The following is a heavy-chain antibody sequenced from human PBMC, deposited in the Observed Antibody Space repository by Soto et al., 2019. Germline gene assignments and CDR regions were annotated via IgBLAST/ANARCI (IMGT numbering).Heavy chain of an antibody. J-gene: IGHJ4*02. CDR2: ISYTGST. CDR1: GGSVSSGSYY. Sequence: SETLSLTCTVSGGSVSSGSYYWSWIRQPPGKGLEWIGYISYTGSTRYNPSLKSRVTISVDTSKNQFSLKLAPVTAADTAVYNCASQIAVAGGRWFDYWGQGTLVTVSS. CDR3: ASQIAVAGGRWFDY. V-gene: IGHV4-61*01. D-gene: IGHD6-19*01.